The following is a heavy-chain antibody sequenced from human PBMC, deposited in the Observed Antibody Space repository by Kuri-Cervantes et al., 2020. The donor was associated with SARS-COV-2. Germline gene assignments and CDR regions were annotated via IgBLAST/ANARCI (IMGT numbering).Heavy chain of an antibody. Sequence: LSLTCAASGFTFSSYAMHWVRQAPGKGLEWAAVISYDGSNKYYADSVKGRFTISRDNSKNTLYLQMNSLRAEDTAVYYCARGPKAGGTRNDALEIWGQGTTVTVSS. CDR2: ISYDGSNK. CDR3: ARGPKAGGTRNDALEI. V-gene: IGHV3-30-3*01. D-gene: IGHD1-26*01. CDR1: GFTFSSYA. J-gene: IGHJ3*02.